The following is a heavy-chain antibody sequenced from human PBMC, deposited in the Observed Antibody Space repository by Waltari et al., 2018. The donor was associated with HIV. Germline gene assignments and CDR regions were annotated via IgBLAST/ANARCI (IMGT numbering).Heavy chain of an antibody. J-gene: IGHJ4*02. V-gene: IGHV3-11*01. D-gene: IGHD3-3*01. Sequence: QVQLVESGGGLVKPGGSLPLSWAGPGFPFNEYYMHWIRQAPGKGLEWLSYISSSGGTTYYAESVRGRFTISRDSAKHSLFLQMNSLRAEDTAVYYCVRDNHDFWSGHYFDSWGQGTLVTVSS. CDR1: GFPFNEYY. CDR3: VRDNHDFWSGHYFDS. CDR2: ISSSGGTT.